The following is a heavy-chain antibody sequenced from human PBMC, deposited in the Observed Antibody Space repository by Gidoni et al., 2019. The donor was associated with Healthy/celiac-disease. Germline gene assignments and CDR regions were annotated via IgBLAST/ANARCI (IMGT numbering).Heavy chain of an antibody. CDR3: ARGYYDFWSGGTITNNWFDP. V-gene: IGHV1-8*01. Sequence: QVQLVQSGAEVKTPGASVKVSCKASGYTFTSSDINWVRQATGQGLEWMGWMNPNRGNTGYAQKFQGRVTMTRNTSISTAYMELSSLRSEDTAVYYCARGYYDFWSGGTITNNWFDPWGQGTLVTVSS. CDR2: MNPNRGNT. D-gene: IGHD3-3*01. CDR1: GYTFTSSD. J-gene: IGHJ5*02.